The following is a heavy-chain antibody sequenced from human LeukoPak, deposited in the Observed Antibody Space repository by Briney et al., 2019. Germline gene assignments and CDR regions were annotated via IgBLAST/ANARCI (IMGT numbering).Heavy chain of an antibody. CDR1: GGSFSGYY. D-gene: IGHD6-19*01. V-gene: IGHV4-59*01. CDR2: IYYSGST. J-gene: IGHJ5*02. CDR3: AREYSSGWYSNWFDP. Sequence: SETLSLTCAVYGGSFSGYYWSWIRQPPGKGLEWIGYIYYSGSTNYNPSLKSRVTISVDTSKNQFSLKLSSVTAADTAVYYCAREYSSGWYSNWFDPWGQGTLVTVSS.